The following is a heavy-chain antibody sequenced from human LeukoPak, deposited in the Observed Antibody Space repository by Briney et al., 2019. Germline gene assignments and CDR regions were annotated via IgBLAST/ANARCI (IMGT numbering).Heavy chain of an antibody. Sequence: GGSLRLSCAASGFTFSSYSMNWVRQAPGKGLEWVSSITSHSSYIYYADSVKGRFTISRDNAKNSVYLQMNSLRAEDTAVYYCARESEHSVSQVDFDLWGQGTMVTVSS. CDR1: GFTFSSYS. J-gene: IGHJ3*01. CDR2: ITSHSSYI. D-gene: IGHD2-15*01. CDR3: ARESEHSVSQVDFDL. V-gene: IGHV3-21*01.